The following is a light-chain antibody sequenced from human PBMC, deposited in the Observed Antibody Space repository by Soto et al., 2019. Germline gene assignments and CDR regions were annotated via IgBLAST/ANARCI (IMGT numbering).Light chain of an antibody. CDR3: QVWEATGDQVV. V-gene: IGLV3-21*01. Sequence: SYELTQPPSVSVAPGETARISCGGNNVGSRSVHWYRQKPGQAPFLVIYYDSDRPSGIPERFSGSNSGNTATLIISRVEDGDEADYYCQVWEATGDQVVFGGGTKLTVL. J-gene: IGLJ2*01. CDR1: NVGSRS. CDR2: YDS.